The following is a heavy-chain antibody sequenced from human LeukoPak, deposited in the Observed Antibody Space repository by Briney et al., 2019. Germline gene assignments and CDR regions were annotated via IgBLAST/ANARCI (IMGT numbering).Heavy chain of an antibody. CDR3: ARQSDFWSGYMDY. CDR2: ISGSGGST. Sequence: PGGSLRLSCAASGFTFSNYAMGWVRQAPGKGLEWVSAISGSGGSTYYADSVKGRFTISRDNSKNTLYLQMNSLRAEDTAVYYCARQSDFWSGYMDYWGQGTLVTVSS. D-gene: IGHD3-3*01. V-gene: IGHV3-23*01. CDR1: GFTFSNYA. J-gene: IGHJ4*02.